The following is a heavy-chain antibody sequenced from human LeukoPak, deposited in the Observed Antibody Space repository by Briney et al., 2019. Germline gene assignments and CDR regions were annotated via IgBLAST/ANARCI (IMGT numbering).Heavy chain of an antibody. CDR3: ARAAIFGVVTSYYYYGMDV. CDR2: IYYSGSA. J-gene: IGHJ6*02. D-gene: IGHD3-3*01. V-gene: IGHV4-31*03. CDR1: GDSINSGGYF. Sequence: SQTLSLTCTVSGDSINSGGYFWSWFRQLPGGDLEWIAYIYYSGSAYYNPSLMSRVTISVDTSKTQFSLKLSSVTAADTAVYYCARAAIFGVVTSYYYYGMDVWGQGTTVTVSS.